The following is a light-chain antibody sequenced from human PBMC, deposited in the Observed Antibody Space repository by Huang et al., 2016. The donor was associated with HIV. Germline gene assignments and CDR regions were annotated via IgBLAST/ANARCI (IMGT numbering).Light chain of an antibody. CDR1: QTVIKN. V-gene: IGKV3-15*01. Sequence: VMTQSPASLSVSPGGRVTLSCRASQTVIKNLAWYQQRPGQPPRLLVYGASVRAAGVPDRFSGSGSGTDFTLTITSLQSEDFAIYYCQQYNRWPPLTFGRGTKVETK. CDR3: QQYNRWPPLT. J-gene: IGKJ4*01. CDR2: GAS.